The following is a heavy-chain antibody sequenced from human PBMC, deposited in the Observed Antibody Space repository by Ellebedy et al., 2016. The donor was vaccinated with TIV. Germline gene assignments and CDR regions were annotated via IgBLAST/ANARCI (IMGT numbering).Heavy chain of an antibody. Sequence: GESLKISCAASGFTFTTAYMTWVRQAPGKGLEWLGRIKSTTDGGTNDYAAPVRGRFTSSRDDSRNTLYLQMKRLKAEDTAVYCCARTGYGYHGMDVWGQGTTVTVSS. V-gene: IGHV3-15*01. J-gene: IGHJ6*02. D-gene: IGHD5-12*01. CDR3: ARTGYGYHGMDV. CDR2: IKSTTDGGTN. CDR1: GFTFTTAY.